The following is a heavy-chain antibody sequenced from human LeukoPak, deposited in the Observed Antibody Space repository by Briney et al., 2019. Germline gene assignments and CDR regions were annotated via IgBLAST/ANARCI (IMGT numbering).Heavy chain of an antibody. CDR3: ATPTRIQLWTPYYYYYGMDV. J-gene: IGHJ6*02. CDR1: GYTFTSHY. Sequence: ASVKVSCKASGYTFTSHYMHWVRQAPGQGLEWMGIINPSGGSTSYAQKFQGRVTMTRDTSTSTVYMELSSLRSEDTAVYYCATPTRIQLWTPYYYYYGMDVWGQGTTVTVSS. CDR2: INPSGGST. D-gene: IGHD5-18*01. V-gene: IGHV1-46*03.